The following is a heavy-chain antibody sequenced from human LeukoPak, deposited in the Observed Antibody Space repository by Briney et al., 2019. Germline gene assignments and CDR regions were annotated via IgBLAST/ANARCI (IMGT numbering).Heavy chain of an antibody. V-gene: IGHV3-23*01. CDR1: GFTFNNCA. CDR2: ISDSGDNT. D-gene: IGHD3-22*01. CDR3: AKEGLYFYDSSGFYPFDY. Sequence: PGGSLRLSCAASGFTFNNCAVNWVRQAPGKGLEWVAGISDSGDNTYYADSVRGRFTISRDNSRNTLSLQMSGLRAEDTAIYYCAKEGLYFYDSSGFYPFDYWGQGTLVTVSS. J-gene: IGHJ4*02.